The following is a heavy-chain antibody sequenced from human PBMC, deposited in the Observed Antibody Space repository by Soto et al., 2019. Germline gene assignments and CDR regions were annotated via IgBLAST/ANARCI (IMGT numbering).Heavy chain of an antibody. Sequence: QVQLVQSGAEVKKPGASVKVSCKASGYSFTNYGISWVRQAPGQGLEWMGWISPYNSNTNDAQKFQDRVTMTTDTSTTTVYMELRSLRSDDTAVYYCARDIFQWASESGLFEYWGQGTLVTVSS. CDR3: ARDIFQWASESGLFEY. J-gene: IGHJ4*02. CDR1: GYSFTNYG. D-gene: IGHD5-12*01. CDR2: ISPYNSNT. V-gene: IGHV1-18*01.